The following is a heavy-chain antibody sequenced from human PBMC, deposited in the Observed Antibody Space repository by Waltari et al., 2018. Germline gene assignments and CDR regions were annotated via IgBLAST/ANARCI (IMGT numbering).Heavy chain of an antibody. D-gene: IGHD3-10*01. J-gene: IGHJ6*02. V-gene: IGHV3-74*01. CDR3: ARLAPRTYRSPVPGRHYYYGMDV. Sequence: DEQLLESGGGLVPPGDSLRLSCAGSGFRFSNYWLNWFGHAPGKGLVWGARISDDETSISYAGSVKGRFTIARDNAKNTVYLQMKRLRVEDTAVDYCARLAPRTYRSPVPGRHYYYGMDVWGQGTTVTVSS. CDR2: ISDDETSI. CDR1: GFRFSNYW.